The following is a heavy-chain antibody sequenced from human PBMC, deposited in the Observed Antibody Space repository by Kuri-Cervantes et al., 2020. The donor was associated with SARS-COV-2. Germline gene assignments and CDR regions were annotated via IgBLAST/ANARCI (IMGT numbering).Heavy chain of an antibody. V-gene: IGHV3-73*01. Sequence: GESLKISCAASGFTFSGSAMHWVRQASGKGLEWVGRIRSKANSYATAYAASVKGRFTISRDDSKNTAYLQMNSLRAEDTAVYYCARDRSGSYYWGTGDYWGQGTLVTVSS. CDR1: GFTFSGSA. J-gene: IGHJ4*02. CDR2: IRSKANSYAT. CDR3: ARDRSGSYYWGTGDY. D-gene: IGHD1-26*01.